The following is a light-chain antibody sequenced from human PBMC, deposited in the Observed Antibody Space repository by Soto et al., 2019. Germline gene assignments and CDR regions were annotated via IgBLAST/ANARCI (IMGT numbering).Light chain of an antibody. J-gene: IGKJ2*01. CDR1: QSISSN. CDR3: QQYNDWPS. CDR2: DAS. V-gene: IGKV3-15*01. Sequence: EIVMTQSPATLSVSPGERATLSCRASQSISSNLAWYQQKPGQAPRLLIYDASTRATGIPARFSGTGSGTEFTLTISSLRPEDFAVYYCQQYNDWPSFGQGTKLEIK.